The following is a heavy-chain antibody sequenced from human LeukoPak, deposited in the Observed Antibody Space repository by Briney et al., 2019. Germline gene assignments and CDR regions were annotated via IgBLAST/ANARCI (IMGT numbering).Heavy chain of an antibody. CDR2: MYSGGST. V-gene: IGHV3-66*01. Sequence: GGSLRLSCAASGFTVSSNYMTWVRQAPGKGLEWVSVMYSGGSTYYADSAKARFIISRDNSKNTLYLQMNNLRAEDTAVYYCAGGGNAVLDFWGQGTLVTVSS. CDR3: AGGGNAVLDF. D-gene: IGHD5-12*01. CDR1: GFTVSSNY. J-gene: IGHJ4*02.